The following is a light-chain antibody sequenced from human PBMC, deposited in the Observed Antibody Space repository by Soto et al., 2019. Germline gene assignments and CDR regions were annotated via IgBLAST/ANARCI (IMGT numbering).Light chain of an antibody. J-gene: IGLJ1*01. Sequence: QSVLTQPASVSGSPGQSITISCTGTSSDVGGYNSVSWYQQHPGKAPKLVIYDVGNRPSGVSDRFSGSKSGNTASLTISGLQAEDEAEYYCSSYTSSSTDVFGAGTKLTVL. CDR3: SSYTSSSTDV. CDR2: DVG. V-gene: IGLV2-14*01. CDR1: SSDVGGYNS.